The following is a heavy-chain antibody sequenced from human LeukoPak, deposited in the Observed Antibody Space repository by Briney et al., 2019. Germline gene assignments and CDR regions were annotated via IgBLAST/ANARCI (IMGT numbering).Heavy chain of an antibody. V-gene: IGHV3-9*01. J-gene: IGHJ4*02. Sequence: TGGSLSLSCAASGFTFDVYAMHWARQSPGKGLEWFSGISWNSGSIGYADSVKGRFTISRDNAKNSLYLQMNSLRAEDTALYYCANPPTVTSFHYWGQGTLVTVSS. D-gene: IGHD4-11*01. CDR3: ANPPTVTSFHY. CDR2: ISWNSGSI. CDR1: GFTFDVYA.